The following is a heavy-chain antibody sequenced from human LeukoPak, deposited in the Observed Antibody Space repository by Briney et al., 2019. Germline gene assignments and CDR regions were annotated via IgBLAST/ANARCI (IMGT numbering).Heavy chain of an antibody. D-gene: IGHD6-13*01. Sequence: GESLKISCQGSGYSFTTYWIGWVRHMPGKGLEWMGIIYPGDSDTRYSPSFQGQVTISADKSISTAYLQWSSLKASDTAMYYCARRGYAYSSSWFDPWGQGTLVTVSS. CDR2: IYPGDSDT. CDR3: ARRGYAYSSSWFDP. V-gene: IGHV5-51*01. CDR1: GYSFTTYW. J-gene: IGHJ5*02.